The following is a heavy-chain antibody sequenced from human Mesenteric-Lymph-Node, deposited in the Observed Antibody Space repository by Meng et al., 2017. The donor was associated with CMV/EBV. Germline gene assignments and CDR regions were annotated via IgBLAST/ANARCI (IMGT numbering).Heavy chain of an antibody. J-gene: IGHJ4*02. CDR3: ARHQRWLKSEGGFNY. D-gene: IGHD4-23*01. Sequence: QGSLQQGGAGLLKPSETLSLTCAVYGGSFSGYYWSWIRQPPGKGLEWIGEINHSGSTNYNPSLKSRVTISVDTSKNQFSLKLSSVTAADTAVYYCARHQRWLKSEGGFNYWGQGTLVTVSS. V-gene: IGHV4-34*01. CDR2: INHSGST. CDR1: GGSFSGYY.